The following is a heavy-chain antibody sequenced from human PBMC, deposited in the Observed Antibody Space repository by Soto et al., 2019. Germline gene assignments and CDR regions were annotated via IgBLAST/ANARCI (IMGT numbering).Heavy chain of an antibody. V-gene: IGHV3-30-3*01. D-gene: IGHD1-20*01. CDR3: ARGPITQTSFIDH. J-gene: IGHJ4*02. CDR1: GFTFSSYP. CDR2: ISYDGGNQ. Sequence: SWGSLRLSCEASGFTFSSYPMHWVRQAPGKGLEWVTVISYDGGNQYYADSVKGRFTISRDNSKDTLYLQMHSLRSDDTAVYFCARGPITQTSFIDHWGQGTLVTVSS.